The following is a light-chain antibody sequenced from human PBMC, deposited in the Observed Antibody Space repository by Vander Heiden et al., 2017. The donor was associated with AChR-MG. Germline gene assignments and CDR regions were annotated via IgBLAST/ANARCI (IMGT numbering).Light chain of an antibody. CDR1: QDISNY. J-gene: IGKJ3*01. CDR2: DAS. CDR3: QQYDNLHPWELT. V-gene: IGKV1-33*01. Sequence: DIQMTQSPSSLSASVGDRVTITCQASQDISNYLNWYQQKPGKAPKLLIYDASNLETGVPSRFSGSGYGKDFTFTISSLQPEDIATYYCQQYDNLHPWELTFGHGTKVDIK.